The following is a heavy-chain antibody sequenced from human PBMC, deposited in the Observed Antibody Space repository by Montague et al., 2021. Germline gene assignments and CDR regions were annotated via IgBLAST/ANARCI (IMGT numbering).Heavy chain of an antibody. Sequence: SETLSLTCTVSRSLINSDYYWGWIRQPPGKGLEWMGSVSHGGRTYYSPSLKSRVTISVDTSNNHFSLKLSSVTAAVTAMYYCTRERDRYYYMDIWGKGTTITVSS. CDR1: RSLINSDYY. J-gene: IGHJ6*03. V-gene: IGHV4-38-2*02. CDR2: VSHGGRT. CDR3: TRERDRYYYMDI.